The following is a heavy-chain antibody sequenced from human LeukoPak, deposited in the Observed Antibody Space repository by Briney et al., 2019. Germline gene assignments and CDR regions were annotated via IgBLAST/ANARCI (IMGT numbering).Heavy chain of an antibody. CDR1: GFTFSSYS. D-gene: IGHD3-16*01. CDR2: ISSSSSTI. V-gene: IGHV3-48*04. J-gene: IGHJ4*02. CDR3: ARAELLGGFDY. Sequence: GGSLRLSCAASGFTFSSYSMNWVPQAPGKGLEWVSYISSSSSTIYYADSVKGRFTISRDNAKNSLYLQMNSMRAEDTAVYYCARAELLGGFDYWGEGTLVTVSS.